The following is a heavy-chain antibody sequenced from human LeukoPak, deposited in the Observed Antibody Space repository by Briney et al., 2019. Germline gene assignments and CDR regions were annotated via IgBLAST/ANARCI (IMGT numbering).Heavy chain of an antibody. J-gene: IGHJ4*02. CDR2: ISSNGGST. Sequence: GSLRLSCAASGFTFSSYAMHWVRQAPGKGLEYVSAISSNGGSTYYANPVKGRFTISRDNSKDTLYLQMGSLRAEDMAVYYCARTKYSSSYYFDYWGQGTLVTVSS. CDR3: ARTKYSSSYYFDY. CDR1: GFTFSSYA. V-gene: IGHV3-64*01. D-gene: IGHD6-6*01.